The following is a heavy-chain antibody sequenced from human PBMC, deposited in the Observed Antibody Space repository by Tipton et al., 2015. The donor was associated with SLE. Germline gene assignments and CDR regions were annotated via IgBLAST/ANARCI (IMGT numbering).Heavy chain of an antibody. J-gene: IGHJ4*02. CDR3: AGSKAGYSYGYNDF. Sequence: TLSLTCAVYGGSLSGYYWSCIRQPPGKGLEWSGEINHSGRTKYNPSLKSRVTISEDTSKNQFSLNLSSVTAADTAVYYCAGSKAGYSYGYNDFWGQGTLVTVSS. CDR1: GGSLSGYY. D-gene: IGHD5-18*01. V-gene: IGHV4-34*01. CDR2: INHSGRT.